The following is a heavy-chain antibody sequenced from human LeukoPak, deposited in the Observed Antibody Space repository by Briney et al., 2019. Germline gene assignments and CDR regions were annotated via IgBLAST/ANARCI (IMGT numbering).Heavy chain of an antibody. CDR1: GYTFTGYY. V-gene: IGHV1-2*02. D-gene: IGHD2-15*01. J-gene: IGHJ5*02. CDR2: INPNSGGT. CDR3: AVPPDCSGGSYQRWFDP. Sequence: ASVKVSCKASGYTFTGYYMHWVRQAPGQGLEWMGWINPNSGGTNYAQKFQGRVTMTRDTSISTAYMELSRLRSDDTAVYYCAVPPDCSGGSYQRWFDPWGQGTLVTVSS.